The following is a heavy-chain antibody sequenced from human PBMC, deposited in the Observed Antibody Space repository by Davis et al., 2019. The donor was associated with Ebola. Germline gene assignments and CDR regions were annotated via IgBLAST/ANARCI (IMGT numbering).Heavy chain of an antibody. CDR3: TLLQEHL. Sequence: LSLTCAASGFTFSDHYMSWIRQAPGKGLETISYISHSGHSIYYADSVRGRFTISRDNAKNSLYLQMNSLHQGPIGLPPGTLLQEHLWG. J-gene: IGHJ6*01. CDR2: ISHSGHSI. V-gene: IGHV3-11*01. CDR1: GFTFSDHY.